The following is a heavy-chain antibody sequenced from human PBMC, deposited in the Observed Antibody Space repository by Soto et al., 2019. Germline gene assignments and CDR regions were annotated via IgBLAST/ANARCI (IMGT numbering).Heavy chain of an antibody. D-gene: IGHD6-19*01. CDR3: ARDGSGPFDY. CDR1: GFTVRTND. V-gene: IGHV3-66*01. CDR2: IHRVENSKYSKST. Sequence: EVQLVESGGGLIQAGGSLRLSCAASGFTVRTNDMSWVRQAPGKGLEWIALIHRVENSKYSKSTYYADSVRDRFTISRDNSKNTMNLQMNDLSAEDTAMYYCARDGSGPFDYWGQGSLVTVSS. J-gene: IGHJ4*02.